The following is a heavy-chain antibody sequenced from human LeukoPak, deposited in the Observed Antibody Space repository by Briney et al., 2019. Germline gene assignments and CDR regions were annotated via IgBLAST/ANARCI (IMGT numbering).Heavy chain of an antibody. J-gene: IGHJ4*02. V-gene: IGHV3-30*02. D-gene: IGHD2-21*02. CDR1: GFTFSSYG. CDR3: ARDFHIVVVTATLFDY. CDR2: IRYDGSNK. Sequence: GGSLRLSCAASGFTFSSYGMHWVRQAPGKGLEWVAFIRYDGSNKYYADSVKGRFTISRDNAKSSLYLQMNSLRAEDTAVYYCARDFHIVVVTATLFDYWGQGTLVTVSS.